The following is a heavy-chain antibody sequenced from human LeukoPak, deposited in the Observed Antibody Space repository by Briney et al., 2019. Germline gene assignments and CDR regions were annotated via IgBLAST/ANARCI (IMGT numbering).Heavy chain of an antibody. CDR1: GDSITTSY. D-gene: IGHD1-26*01. CDR2: IYYSGNT. CDR3: ANAREPPYRGIYYYFES. J-gene: IGHJ4*02. Sequence: SETLSLTCTVSGDSITTSYWSWIRQPPGKGLEWIGYIYYSGNTNYNPSLRSRVTISVDTSKSQFSLHLTSVTAADTAVYYCANAREPPYRGIYYYFESWGQGTLVTVSS. V-gene: IGHV4-59*01.